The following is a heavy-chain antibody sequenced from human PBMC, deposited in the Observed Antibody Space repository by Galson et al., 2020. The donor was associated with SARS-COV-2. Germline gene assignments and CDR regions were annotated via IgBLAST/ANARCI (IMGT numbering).Heavy chain of an antibody. CDR3: ARTMVVVSYHMDV. J-gene: IGHJ6*02. CDR2: IYYTGST. D-gene: IGHD3-22*01. Sequence: ETSETLSLTCTVSGGSIKNYYWSWIRQPPGKGPEWIGFIYYTGSTIYNPSLKSRVTISVDTSENQVSLKLNSVTAADTAVYYCARTMVVVSYHMDVWGQGTAVAVSS. V-gene: IGHV4-59*08. CDR1: GGSIKNYY.